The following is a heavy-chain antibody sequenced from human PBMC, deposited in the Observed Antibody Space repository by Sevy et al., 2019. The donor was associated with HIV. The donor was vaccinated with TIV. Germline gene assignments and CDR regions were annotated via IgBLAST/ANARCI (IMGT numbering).Heavy chain of an antibody. J-gene: IGHJ4*02. CDR1: GGSITSLY. V-gene: IGHV4-59*08. D-gene: IGHD1-26*01. Sequence: SETLSLTCTVSGGSITSLYWNWIRQPPGKGLEWIANIYYNGHINYNPSLKSRVTLSLDTPKNQFSLRLSSVTAAYTAMYYCAGENAWGRGYSWGQGTLVTVSS. CDR2: IYYNGHI. CDR3: AGENAWGRGYS.